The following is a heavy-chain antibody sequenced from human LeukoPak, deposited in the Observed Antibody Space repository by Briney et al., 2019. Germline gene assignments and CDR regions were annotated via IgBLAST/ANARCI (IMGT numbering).Heavy chain of an antibody. D-gene: IGHD2-2*01. CDR2: IYHSGST. V-gene: IGHV4-38-2*01. J-gene: IGHJ3*02. CDR3: ARPAARGFDAFDI. Sequence: PSETLSLTCAVSGYSISSGYYWGWIRQPPGKGLEWIGSIYHSGSTYYNPSLKSRVTISVDTSKNQFSLKLSSVTAADTAVYYCARPAARGFDAFDIWGQGTMVTVSS. CDR1: GYSISSGYY.